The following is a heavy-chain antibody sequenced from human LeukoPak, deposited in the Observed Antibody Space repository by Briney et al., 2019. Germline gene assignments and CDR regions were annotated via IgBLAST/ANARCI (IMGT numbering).Heavy chain of an antibody. CDR1: GFTFSNYW. J-gene: IGHJ4*02. CDR2: INSDGSST. V-gene: IGHV3-74*01. D-gene: IGHD5-24*01. Sequence: GGSLRLSCAASGFTFSNYWMHWVRQAPGKGLVWVSRINSDGSSTSQADFVKGRFTISRDNGKNTLYLQMNSLRAEDTAVYYCARPTRRDGYSGVDSWGRGTLVTVSS. CDR3: ARPTRRDGYSGVDS.